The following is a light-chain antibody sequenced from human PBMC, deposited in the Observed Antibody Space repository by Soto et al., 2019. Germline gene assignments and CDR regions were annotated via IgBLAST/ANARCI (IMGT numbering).Light chain of an antibody. V-gene: IGKV3-20*01. CDR2: SAS. J-gene: IGKJ4*01. Sequence: EIVLTQSPGTVSLSPGERATLSCRASQSVSNNYLAWYQQKPGQAPRLLIYSASNRATGIPDRFSGSGSGTDFTLTINRLEPEDFAVYYCQQYGNSPPVTFGGGTQVDIK. CDR1: QSVSNNY. CDR3: QQYGNSPPVT.